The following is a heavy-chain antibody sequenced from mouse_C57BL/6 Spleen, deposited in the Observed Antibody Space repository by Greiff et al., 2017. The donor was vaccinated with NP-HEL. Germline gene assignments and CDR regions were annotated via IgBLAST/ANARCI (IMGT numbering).Heavy chain of an antibody. J-gene: IGHJ3*01. CDR2: IYPGSGST. Sequence: QVQLQQPGAELVKPGASVKMSCKASGYTFTSYWITWVKQRPGQGLEWIGDIYPGSGSTNYNEKFKSKATLTVDTSSSTAYMQLSSLTSEDSAVYYCARQDGSSSGFAYWGQGTLVTVSA. CDR3: ARQDGSSSGFAY. D-gene: IGHD1-1*01. CDR1: GYTFTSYW. V-gene: IGHV1-55*01.